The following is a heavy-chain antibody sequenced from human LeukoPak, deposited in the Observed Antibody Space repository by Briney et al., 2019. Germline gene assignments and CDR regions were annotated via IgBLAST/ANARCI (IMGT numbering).Heavy chain of an antibody. Sequence: ASVKVSCKASGYTFTSYGISWVRQAPGQGLEWMGWISAYNGNTNYAQKLQGRVTMTTDTSTSTAYMELRSLRSDDTAVYYCARDQYYDGSYYRDAFDIWGQGTMVTVSS. V-gene: IGHV1-18*01. D-gene: IGHD3-22*01. CDR3: ARDQYYDGSYYRDAFDI. J-gene: IGHJ3*02. CDR2: ISAYNGNT. CDR1: GYTFTSYG.